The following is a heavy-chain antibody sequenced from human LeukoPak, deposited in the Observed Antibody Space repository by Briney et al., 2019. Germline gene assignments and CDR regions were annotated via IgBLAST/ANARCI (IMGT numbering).Heavy chain of an antibody. CDR3: ARQDYDSSGYYYSSY. J-gene: IGHJ4*02. V-gene: IGHV4-34*01. Sequence: PPETLSLTCAVYGGSFSGYYWSWIRQPPGKGLERIGEINHSGSTNYNPSLKSRVTISVDTSKNQFSLKLSSVTAADTAVYYCARQDYDSSGYYYSSYWGQGTLVTVSS. D-gene: IGHD3-22*01. CDR2: INHSGST. CDR1: GGSFSGYY.